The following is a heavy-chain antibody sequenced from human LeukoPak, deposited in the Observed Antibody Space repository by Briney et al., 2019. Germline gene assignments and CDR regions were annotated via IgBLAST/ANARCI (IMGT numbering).Heavy chain of an antibody. CDR2: ISSSSSYI. CDR1: GFTFSSYS. Sequence: PGGSLRLSCAASGFTFSSYSMNWVRQAPGKGLEWVSSISSSSSYIYYADSVKGRFTISRDNAKNSLYLQMNSLRAEDTAVYYCARGSSYYDFWSGYYTGFDYWGQGTLVTVSS. CDR3: ARGSSYYDFWSGYYTGFDY. J-gene: IGHJ4*02. D-gene: IGHD3-3*01. V-gene: IGHV3-21*04.